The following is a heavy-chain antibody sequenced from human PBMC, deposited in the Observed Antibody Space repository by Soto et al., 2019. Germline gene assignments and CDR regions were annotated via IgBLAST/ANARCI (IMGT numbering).Heavy chain of an antibody. CDR2: ISYDGSNK. CDR3: ARPAGEYSSSWYGMDV. CDR1: VFTFSSYA. V-gene: IGHV3-30-3*01. J-gene: IGHJ6*02. Sequence: PGGSLRLSCAASVFTFSSYAMHWVRQAPGKGLEWVAVISYDGSNKYYADSVKGRFTISRDNSKNTLYLQMNSLRAEDTAVYYCARPAGEYSSSWYGMDVWGQGTTVTVSS. D-gene: IGHD6-13*01.